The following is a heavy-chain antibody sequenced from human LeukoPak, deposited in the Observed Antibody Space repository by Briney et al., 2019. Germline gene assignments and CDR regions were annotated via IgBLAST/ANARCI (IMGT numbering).Heavy chain of an antibody. CDR3: ATQGSSSWYFDY. V-gene: IGHV1-24*01. J-gene: IGHJ4*02. Sequence: ASVKVTCKVSGYTLTELSMHWVRRAPGKGLEWMGGFDPEDGETIYAQKFQGRVTMTEDTSTDTAYMELSSLRSEDTAVYYCATQGSSSWYFDYWGQGTLVTVSS. D-gene: IGHD6-13*01. CDR2: FDPEDGET. CDR1: GYTLTELS.